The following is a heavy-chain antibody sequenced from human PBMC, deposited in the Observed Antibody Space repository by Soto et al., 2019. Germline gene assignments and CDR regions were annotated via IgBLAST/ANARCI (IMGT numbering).Heavy chain of an antibody. CDR1: GYTFTGYY. CDR3: ARDVGGIVGATGFDP. CDR2: INPNSGGT. Sequence: QVQLVQSGAEVKKPGASVKVSCKASGYTFTGYYMHWVRQAPGQGLEWMGWINPNSGGTNYAQKFQGWVTMTRDTSISTAYMELSRLRSDDTAVYYCARDVGGIVGATGFDPWGQGTLVTVPS. V-gene: IGHV1-2*04. J-gene: IGHJ5*02. D-gene: IGHD1-26*01.